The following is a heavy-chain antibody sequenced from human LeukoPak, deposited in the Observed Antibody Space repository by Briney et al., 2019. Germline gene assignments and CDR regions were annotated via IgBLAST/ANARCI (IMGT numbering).Heavy chain of an antibody. Sequence: GGPLRLSCAASGFTFSSYAMSWVRQAPGKGLEWVSAISGSGGSTYYADSVKGRFTISRDNAKNSLYLQINNLRDDDTAVYYCVRDSLLWFGEIDYWGQGTLVSVSS. D-gene: IGHD3-10*01. CDR1: GFTFSSYA. CDR2: ISGSGGST. J-gene: IGHJ4*02. V-gene: IGHV3-23*01. CDR3: VRDSLLWFGEIDY.